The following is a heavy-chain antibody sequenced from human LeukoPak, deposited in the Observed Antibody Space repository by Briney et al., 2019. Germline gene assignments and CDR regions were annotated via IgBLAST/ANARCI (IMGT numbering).Heavy chain of an antibody. Sequence: SETLSLTCTVSGGSISSYYWSWIRQPAGKGLEWIGRIYTSGSTNYNPSLKSRVTTSVDTSKNQFSLKLSSVTAADTAVYYCARGRYSSPPHYYYYYMDVWGKGTTVTVSS. V-gene: IGHV4-4*07. D-gene: IGHD5-18*01. J-gene: IGHJ6*03. CDR3: ARGRYSSPPHYYYYYMDV. CDR2: IYTSGST. CDR1: GGSISSYY.